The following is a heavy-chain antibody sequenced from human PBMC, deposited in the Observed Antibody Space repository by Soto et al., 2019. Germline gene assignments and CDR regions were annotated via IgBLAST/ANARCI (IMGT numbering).Heavy chain of an antibody. CDR3: ARVRTTVVTGWNAFDI. CDR2: INPNSGDT. V-gene: IGHV1-2*02. CDR1: GYTFTDYY. Sequence: ASVKVSCKASGYTFTDYYMHWVRQAPGQGLEWMGWINPNSGDTKYSQKFQGRVTMTRDTSTSTAYMELSSLRSEDTAVYYCARVRTTVVTGWNAFDIWGQGTMVTVSS. D-gene: IGHD4-17*01. J-gene: IGHJ3*02.